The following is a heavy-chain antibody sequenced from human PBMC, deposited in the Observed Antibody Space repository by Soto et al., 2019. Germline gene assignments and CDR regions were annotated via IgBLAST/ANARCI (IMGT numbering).Heavy chain of an antibody. J-gene: IGHJ6*02. Sequence: QVQLVQSGAEVKKPGSSVKVSCKASGATFSSYTISWVRQAPGQGLEWMGRIIPILGIANYAQKFQGRVTITADKSTSTAYMELSSLRSEDTAVYYCATQGGGSGSYYPYYYYYGMDVWGQGTTVTVSS. V-gene: IGHV1-69*02. CDR1: GATFSSYT. D-gene: IGHD3-10*01. CDR3: ATQGGGSGSYYPYYYYYGMDV. CDR2: IIPILGIA.